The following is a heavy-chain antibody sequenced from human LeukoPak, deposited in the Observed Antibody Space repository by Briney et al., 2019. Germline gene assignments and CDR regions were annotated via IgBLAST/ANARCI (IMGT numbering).Heavy chain of an antibody. CDR3: ARDLPDYYGSGSSPGLVDY. J-gene: IGHJ4*02. CDR1: GYTFTSYG. Sequence: GASVKVPCKASGYTFTSYGISGVRQAPGQGLEWMGWISAYNGNTNYAQKLQGRVTMTRDTSISTAYMELSRLRSDDTAVYYCARDLPDYYGSGSSPGLVDYWGQGTLVTVSS. CDR2: ISAYNGNT. V-gene: IGHV1-18*01. D-gene: IGHD3-10*01.